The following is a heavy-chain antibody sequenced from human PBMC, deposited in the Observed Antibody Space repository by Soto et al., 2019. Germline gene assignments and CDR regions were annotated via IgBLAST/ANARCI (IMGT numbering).Heavy chain of an antibody. CDR3: ARDSGSYYYGMDV. V-gene: IGHV3-53*01. J-gene: IGHJ6*02. CDR1: GFTVSSNY. Sequence: PGGSLRLSCAASGFTVSSNYMSWVRQAPGKGLEWVSVIYSGGSTYYADSVKGRFTISRDNSKNTLYLQMNSLRAEDTAVYYCARDSGSYYYGMDVWAQGTTVTVSS. D-gene: IGHD1-26*01. CDR2: IYSGGST.